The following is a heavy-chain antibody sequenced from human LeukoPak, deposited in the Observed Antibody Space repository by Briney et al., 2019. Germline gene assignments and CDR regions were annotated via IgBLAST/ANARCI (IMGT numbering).Heavy chain of an antibody. CDR1: AFTFSSYS. V-gene: IGHV3-21*01. J-gene: IGHJ4*02. CDR3: ARDAYYYDSSGYYDY. Sequence: GVTLTLSSAAYAFTFSSYSMNWLRQAPGQGLVWVSSISSSSSYIYYADSVKGRFTISRDNAKNSLYLQMNSLRAEDTAVYYCARDAYYYDSSGYYDYWGQGPLVTVSS. D-gene: IGHD3-22*01. CDR2: ISSSSSYI.